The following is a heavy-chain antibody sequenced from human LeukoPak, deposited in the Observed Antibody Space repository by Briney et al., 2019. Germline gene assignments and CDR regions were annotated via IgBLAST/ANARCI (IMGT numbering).Heavy chain of an antibody. CDR2: INHSGST. CDR1: GGSFSGYY. V-gene: IGHV4-34*01. Sequence: PSETLSLTCAVYGGSFSGYYWSWIRQPPGKGLEWIGEINHSGSTNYNPSLKSRVTISVDTSKNQFSLKLSSVTAADTAVYYCARPPVDFWSGYYGDAFDIWGLGTMVTVSS. CDR3: ARPPVDFWSGYYGDAFDI. D-gene: IGHD3-3*01. J-gene: IGHJ3*02.